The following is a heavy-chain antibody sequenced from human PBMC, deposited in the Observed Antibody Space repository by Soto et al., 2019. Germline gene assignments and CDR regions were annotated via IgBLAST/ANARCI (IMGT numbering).Heavy chain of an antibody. D-gene: IGHD3-10*01. CDR3: ARAPRGNYGYPSYFDV. CDR1: GGSISTSSFY. CDR2: IYYSGTT. Sequence: TLSLACTVSGGSISTSSFYWAWIRQPPGKGLEWIGSIYYSGTTYYTSSLKSRVTISVDTSKNQFSLKLSSVTAADTAVYYCARAPRGNYGYPSYFDVWGQGILVSVSS. J-gene: IGHJ4*02. V-gene: IGHV4-39*07.